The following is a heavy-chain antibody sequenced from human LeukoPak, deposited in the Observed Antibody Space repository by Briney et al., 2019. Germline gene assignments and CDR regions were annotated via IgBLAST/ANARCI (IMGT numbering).Heavy chain of an antibody. Sequence: GASVKVSCRASGYSFTSHHVLWVRQAPGQGLEWMGMITPSDGSTNYAQKFQGRVTMTRDMSTSTVYMELSSLRSEDTAVYYCARVGGWYRYFFDYWGQGTLLTVSS. CDR3: ARVGGWYRYFFDY. CDR1: GYSFTSHH. V-gene: IGHV1-46*01. CDR2: ITPSDGST. D-gene: IGHD6-19*01. J-gene: IGHJ4*02.